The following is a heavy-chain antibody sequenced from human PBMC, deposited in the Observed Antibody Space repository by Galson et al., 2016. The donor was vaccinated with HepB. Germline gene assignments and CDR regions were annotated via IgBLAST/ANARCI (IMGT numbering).Heavy chain of an antibody. CDR2: IYYTGST. CDR3: AGLHEGGATMVQGRFDY. V-gene: IGHV4-59*01. Sequence: ETLSLTCTVSGGSIRNYYWSWIRQPPGKGLEWIGFIYYTGSTNRNPSLKSRVTISQDTSKNRFSLKLTSVTAADTAVYYCAGLHEGGATMVQGRFDYWGQGTLVTVSS. J-gene: IGHJ4*02. D-gene: IGHD3-10*01. CDR1: GGSIRNYY.